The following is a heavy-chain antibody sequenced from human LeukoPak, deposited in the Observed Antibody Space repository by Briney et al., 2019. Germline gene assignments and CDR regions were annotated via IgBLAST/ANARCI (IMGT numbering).Heavy chain of an antibody. D-gene: IGHD5-18*01. V-gene: IGHV1-2*02. CDR1: GYTFTGTY. J-gene: IGHJ4*02. Sequence: ASVKVSCKASGYTFTGTYMPGGGQAPGQGFGWMGWINPNSGGTNYAQKFQGRVTMTRDTSISTAYMELSRLRSDDTAVYYCARGDTAMVTSRFDYWGQGTLVTVSS. CDR3: ARGDTAMVTSRFDY. CDR2: INPNSGGT.